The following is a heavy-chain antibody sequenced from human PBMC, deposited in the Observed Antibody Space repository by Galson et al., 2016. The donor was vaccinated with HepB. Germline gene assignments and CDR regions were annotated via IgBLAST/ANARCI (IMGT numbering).Heavy chain of an antibody. CDR1: GDTFINFA. J-gene: IGHJ5*02. V-gene: IGHV1-69*13. CDR3: ETYFPFYTDGRHQNFFDP. D-gene: IGHD5-24*01. Sequence: SVKVSCKASGDTFINFAISCLRQAPGQGLEWMGGVIPISGTTNCGQKVQGRLTITAAGSTSTASMQLSSLRPDDTAVQSCETYFPFYTDGRHQNFFDPRGQGTLLTVSS. CDR2: VIPISGTT.